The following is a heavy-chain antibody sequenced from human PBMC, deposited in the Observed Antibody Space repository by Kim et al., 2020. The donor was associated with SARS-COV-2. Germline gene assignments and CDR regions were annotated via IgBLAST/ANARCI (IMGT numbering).Heavy chain of an antibody. CDR2: FDPEDGET. V-gene: IGHV1-24*01. Sequence: ASVKVSCKVSGYTLTELSMHWVRQAPGKGLEWMGGFDPEDGETIYAQKFQGRVTMTEDTSTDTAYMELSSLRSEDTAVYYCATDGGRYSSGWYAFDYWGQGTLVTVSS. CDR3: ATDGGRYSSGWYAFDY. D-gene: IGHD6-19*01. CDR1: GYTLTELS. J-gene: IGHJ4*02.